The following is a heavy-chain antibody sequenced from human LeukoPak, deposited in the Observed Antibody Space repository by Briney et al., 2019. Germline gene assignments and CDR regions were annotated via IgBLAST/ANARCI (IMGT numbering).Heavy chain of an antibody. J-gene: IGHJ4*02. D-gene: IGHD3-22*01. CDR2: IYYSGST. V-gene: IGHV4-59*01. Sequence: PSETLSLTCTVSRGSISSYYWSWIRQPPGQGLEWIGYIYYSGSTDYNPSLKSRVNISVDTSKNLFSLKLSSVTAADTAVYFCARVRVSSGSHPWYFDYWGQGTLVTVSS. CDR3: ARVRVSSGSHPWYFDY. CDR1: RGSISSYY.